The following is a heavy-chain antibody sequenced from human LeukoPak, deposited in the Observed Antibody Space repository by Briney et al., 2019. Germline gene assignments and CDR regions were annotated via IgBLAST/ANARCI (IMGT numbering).Heavy chain of an antibody. D-gene: IGHD5-12*01. V-gene: IGHV3-7*01. Sequence: GGSLRLSCAASGFTFSNYWMNWVRQAPGKGLEWVANIKQDGGEKSYVDSVKGRFTISRDNAKNSLHLQMNSLRAEDTAVYYCARDGYSGYEYHYWGQGTLVTVSS. CDR3: ARDGYSGYEYHY. CDR1: GFTFSNYW. J-gene: IGHJ4*02. CDR2: IKQDGGEK.